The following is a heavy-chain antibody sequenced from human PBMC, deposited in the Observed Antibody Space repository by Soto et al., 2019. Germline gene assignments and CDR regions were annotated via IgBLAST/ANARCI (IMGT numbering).Heavy chain of an antibody. J-gene: IGHJ6*02. CDR3: ARDRVTMIVVNGMDV. Sequence: EVQLVESGGGLVQPGGSLRLSCAASGITFSSYWMHWVRQAPGKGLVWVSRINSDGSSTSYADSVKGRFTISRDNAKNTLYLQMNSLRAEDTAVYYCARDRVTMIVVNGMDVWGQGTTVTVSS. D-gene: IGHD3-22*01. V-gene: IGHV3-74*01. CDR2: INSDGSST. CDR1: GITFSSYW.